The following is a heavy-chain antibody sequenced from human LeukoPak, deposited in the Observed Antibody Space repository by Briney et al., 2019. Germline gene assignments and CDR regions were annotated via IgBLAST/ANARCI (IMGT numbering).Heavy chain of an antibody. Sequence: PGGSLRLSCAASGFTFSSYSMNWVRQAPGKGLEWVATIEQDGSEKYYVDSVKGRFTISRENAKNSLYLQMNSLRAEDTAVYYCARGSRVGADPYFDYWGQGTLVTVSS. CDR1: GFTFSSYS. V-gene: IGHV3-7*01. J-gene: IGHJ4*02. D-gene: IGHD1-26*01. CDR3: ARGSRVGADPYFDY. CDR2: IEQDGSEK.